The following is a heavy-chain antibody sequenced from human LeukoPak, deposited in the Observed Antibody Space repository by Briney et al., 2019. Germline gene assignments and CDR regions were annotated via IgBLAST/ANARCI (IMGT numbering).Heavy chain of an antibody. J-gene: IGHJ4*02. V-gene: IGHV3-30*18. D-gene: IGHD3-10*01. CDR1: GFTFSSYG. CDR3: AKDRRSSGNYYFEY. Sequence: PGGSLRLSCAASGFTFSSYGMHWVRQAPAKGLEWVAVISYDGTNKYCADSVKGRLTISRDNSKNTLYLQMNSLSSEDTAVYYCAKDRRSSGNYYFEYWGQGTLVTVSS. CDR2: ISYDGTNK.